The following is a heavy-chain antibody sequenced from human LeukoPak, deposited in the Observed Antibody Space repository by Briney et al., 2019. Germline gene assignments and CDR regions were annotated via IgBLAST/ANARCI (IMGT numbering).Heavy chain of an antibody. CDR2: MNEGGSEK. CDR3: ARDSGGYWGGYYFDY. D-gene: IGHD1-26*01. J-gene: IGHJ4*02. V-gene: IGHV3-7*03. CDR1: GFTFSSYW. Sequence: PGGSLRLSCAASGFTFSSYWMSWVRQAPGKGLEWVANMNEGGSEKYYVDSVKGRFTISRGNAKNSLHLQMNSLRAEDTAVYYCARDSGGYWGGYYFDYWGQGTLVTVSS.